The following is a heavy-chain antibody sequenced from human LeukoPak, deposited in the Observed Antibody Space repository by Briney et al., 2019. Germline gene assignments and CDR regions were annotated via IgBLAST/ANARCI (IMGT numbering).Heavy chain of an antibody. J-gene: IGHJ4*02. Sequence: GASLRLSCAASGFTFSSDTLSWVRQAPRKGLEWISAIRGSGTSTYYAASVKGRFTISRDNSRNTLYLQMNSLRAEDTAVYYCAKDTCGADCYSHYDHWGQGTLVTVSS. CDR2: IRGSGTST. CDR1: GFTFSSDT. CDR3: AKDTCGADCYSHYDH. V-gene: IGHV3-23*01. D-gene: IGHD2-21*02.